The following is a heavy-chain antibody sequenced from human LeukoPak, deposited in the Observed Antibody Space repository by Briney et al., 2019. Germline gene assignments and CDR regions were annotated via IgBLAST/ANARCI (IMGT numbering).Heavy chain of an antibody. CDR3: AAGYCSSTSCYGDAFDI. CDR2: IKSNADGGTP. Sequence: GGSLRLSCAASGFSFMNAWMIWVRQAPGKGLEWVGRIKSNADGGTPDYAAPARGRFTISRDDSKNTLYLQMNSLRAEDTAVYYCAAGYCSSTSCYGDAFDIWGQGTMVTVSS. V-gene: IGHV3-15*01. CDR1: GFSFMNAW. J-gene: IGHJ3*02. D-gene: IGHD2-2*01.